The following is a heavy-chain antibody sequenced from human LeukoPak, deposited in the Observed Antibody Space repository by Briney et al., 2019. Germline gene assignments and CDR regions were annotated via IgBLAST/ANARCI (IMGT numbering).Heavy chain of an antibody. CDR2: ISDNSYWI. CDR1: GFTFSSYS. Sequence: GGSLRLSCAASGFTFSSYSMSWVRQAPGKGLEWVSSISDNSYWIYYADSVEGRFTISRDNSKNTLYLQMNSLRAEDTAVYYCARGYNSGRSAVDYWGQGTLVTVSS. D-gene: IGHD6-19*01. J-gene: IGHJ4*02. CDR3: ARGYNSGRSAVDY. V-gene: IGHV3-21*01.